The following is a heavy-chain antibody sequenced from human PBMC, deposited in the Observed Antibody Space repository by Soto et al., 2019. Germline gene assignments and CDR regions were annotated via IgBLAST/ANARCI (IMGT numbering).Heavy chain of an antibody. CDR1: GDSIDTSNYY. Sequence: SETLSLTCTVSGDSIDTSNYYWGWIRQPPGKGLEWIGSIYFSGRTYYNPSLKSRVITSVDTAQNQFSLKLTSVTAADTAVYYCARLVYYDFWSGYPRDGTDVWGQGTTVTVSS. J-gene: IGHJ6*02. CDR2: IYFSGRT. CDR3: ARLVYYDFWSGYPRDGTDV. D-gene: IGHD3-3*01. V-gene: IGHV4-39*01.